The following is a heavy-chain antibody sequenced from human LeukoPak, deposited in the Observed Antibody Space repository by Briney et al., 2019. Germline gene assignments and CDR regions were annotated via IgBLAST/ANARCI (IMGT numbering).Heavy chain of an antibody. CDR2: IYHSGST. CDR1: GYSISSGYY. V-gene: IGHV4-38-2*02. CDR3: AKVRYSSGWFEYYFDY. D-gene: IGHD6-19*01. Sequence: KASETLSLTCTVSGYSISSGYYWGWIRQPPGKGLEWIGSIYHSGSTYYNPSLKSRVTISVDTSKNQFSLKLSSVTAADTAVYYCAKVRYSSGWFEYYFDYWGQGTLVTVSS. J-gene: IGHJ4*02.